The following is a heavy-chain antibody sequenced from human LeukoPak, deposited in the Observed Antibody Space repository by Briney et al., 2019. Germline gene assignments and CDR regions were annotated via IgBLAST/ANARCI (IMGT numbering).Heavy chain of an antibody. CDR2: INPNSGGT. Sequence: RASVKVSCKASGYTFTGYYMHWVRQAPGQGLEWMGWINPNSGGTNYAQKFQGRVTMTRDTSISTAYMELSRLRSDDTAVYYCAREPARPKVARSAFGIWGQGTMVTVSS. CDR3: AREPARPKVARSAFGI. J-gene: IGHJ3*02. CDR1: GYTFTGYY. V-gene: IGHV1-2*02. D-gene: IGHD5-12*01.